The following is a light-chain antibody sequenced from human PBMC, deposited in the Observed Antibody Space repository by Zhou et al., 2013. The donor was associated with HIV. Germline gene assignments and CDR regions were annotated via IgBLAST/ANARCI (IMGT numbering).Light chain of an antibody. J-gene: IGKJ2*01. CDR3: QQSYSVPPT. CDR2: KAS. V-gene: IGKV1-39*01. Sequence: DIQMTQSPPLLSASVGDRVTITCRASQSISTWLAWYQQKPGKAPTLLIYKASNLQSGVPSRFSGSGSGADFTLTINSLQPEDFATYFCQQSYSVPPTFGQGTKLEI. CDR1: QSISTW.